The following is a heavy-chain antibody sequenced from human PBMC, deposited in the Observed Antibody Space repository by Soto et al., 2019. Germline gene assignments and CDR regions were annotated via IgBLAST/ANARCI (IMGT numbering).Heavy chain of an antibody. CDR3: AKDKGPGPAVYYFDY. D-gene: IGHD2-2*01. CDR1: GFIFSNYG. Sequence: LRLSCAASGFIFSNYGMHWVRQAPGKGLEWVAVIASDGRDKKYADSVRGRFTISRDNSKNTMYLEMNSLRGDDAALYYCAKDKGPGPAVYYFDYWGQGTLVTVSS. CDR2: IASDGRDK. V-gene: IGHV3-30*18. J-gene: IGHJ4*02.